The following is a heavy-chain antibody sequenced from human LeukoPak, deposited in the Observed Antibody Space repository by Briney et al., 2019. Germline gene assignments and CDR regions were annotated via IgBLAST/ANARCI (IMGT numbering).Heavy chain of an antibody. CDR1: GGSISSYY. CDR3: ASPGYSSGWDDAFDI. J-gene: IGHJ3*02. CDR2: IYYSGST. Sequence: SSETLSLTCTVSGGSISSYYWSWIRQPPGKGLEWIGYIYYSGSTNYNPSLKSRVTISVDTSKNQFSLKLSSVTAADTAVYYCASPGYSSGWDDAFDIWGQGTMVTVSS. V-gene: IGHV4-59*08. D-gene: IGHD6-19*01.